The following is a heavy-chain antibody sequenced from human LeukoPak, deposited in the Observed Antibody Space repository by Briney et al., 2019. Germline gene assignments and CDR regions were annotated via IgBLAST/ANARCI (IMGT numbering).Heavy chain of an antibody. D-gene: IGHD2-2*01. Sequence: SETLTLTCAVYGGSFSDYFWSWVRQPPGKGLEWIGEINQSGSSTYNPSPTSRDSMSVDTCKNSQSLTMPPVNAADTEVYYLESIHQVRGTDTVEIWGQGTMLTVSP. CDR3: ESIHQVRGTDTVEI. J-gene: IGHJ3*02. CDR2: INQSGSS. V-gene: IGHV4-34*01. CDR1: GGSFSDYF.